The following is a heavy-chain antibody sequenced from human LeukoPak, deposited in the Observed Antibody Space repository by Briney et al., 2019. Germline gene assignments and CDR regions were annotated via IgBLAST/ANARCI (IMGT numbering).Heavy chain of an antibody. D-gene: IGHD1-1*01. CDR2: IGISSGNT. J-gene: IGHJ4*02. CDR3: ARDHNYAFDN. Sequence: GGSLRLSCTASGFPFSDYSMNWVRQAPGEGLEWISYIGISSGNTKYADSVKGRFTISADNAKNSLYLQMNSLRVEDTAVYYCARDHNYAFDNWGQGTLVSVSS. CDR1: GFPFSDYS. V-gene: IGHV3-48*04.